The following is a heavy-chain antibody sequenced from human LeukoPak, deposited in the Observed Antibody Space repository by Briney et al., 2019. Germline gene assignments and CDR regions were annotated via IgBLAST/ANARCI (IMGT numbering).Heavy chain of an antibody. V-gene: IGHV4-31*03. CDR1: GGSISSGGYY. D-gene: IGHD4-17*01. CDR3: ARVRAHGLRDQRRYFDL. CDR2: IYYSGST. J-gene: IGHJ2*01. Sequence: PSQTLSLTCTVSGGSISSGGYYWSWIRQHPGKGLEWIGYIYYSGSTYYNPSLKSRVTISVATSKTQFPLKLSSVTAADTAVYYCARVRAHGLRDQRRYFDLWGRGTLVTVSS.